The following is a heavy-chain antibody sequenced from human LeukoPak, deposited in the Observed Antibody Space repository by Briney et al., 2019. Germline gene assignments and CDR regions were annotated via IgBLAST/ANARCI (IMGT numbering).Heavy chain of an antibody. D-gene: IGHD2-15*01. CDR3: SASLKTYCSGGKCHSDYYYYGMDV. CDR1: GFTFSGSA. CDR2: IRSKANSYAT. V-gene: IGHV3-73*01. J-gene: IGHJ6*02. Sequence: GGSLRLSCAASGFTFSGSAINWVRQASGKGLEWVGRIRSKANSYATAYAASVEGRFTISRDDSKNTAFLQMNAMKTEDSAVYYCSASLKTYCSGGKCHSDYYYYGMDVWGQGTTVTVSS.